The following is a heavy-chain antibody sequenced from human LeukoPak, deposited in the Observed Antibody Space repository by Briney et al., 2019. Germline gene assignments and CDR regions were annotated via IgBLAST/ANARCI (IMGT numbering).Heavy chain of an antibody. D-gene: IGHD2-21*01. CDR2: MNPYNGNT. V-gene: IGHV1-8*01. CDR3: ARGGPKCGGDCFDY. Sequence: EASVKVSCKASTYTFTNDDINWLRQATGQRLEWMGWMNPYNGNTGYAQKFQGRVTTTRNTSINTAYMELSSLRSEDTAVYFCARGGPKCGGDCFDYWGQGTLVTVSS. J-gene: IGHJ4*02. CDR1: TYTFTNDD.